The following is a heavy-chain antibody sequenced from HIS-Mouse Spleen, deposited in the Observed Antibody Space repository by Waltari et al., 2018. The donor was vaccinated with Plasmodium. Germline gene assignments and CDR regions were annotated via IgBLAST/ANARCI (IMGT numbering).Heavy chain of an antibody. CDR3: ARDKPSNYGYFDY. D-gene: IGHD4-4*01. Sequence: EVQLVESGGGLVQPGGSLRLSCAASGFTFSSYWMHWVRQAPGKGVVWFSRINRDGSSTSYADSVKGRFTISRDNAKNTLYLQMNSLRAEDTAVYYCARDKPSNYGYFDYWGQGTLVTVSS. CDR2: INRDGSST. CDR1: GFTFSSYW. J-gene: IGHJ4*02. V-gene: IGHV3-74*01.